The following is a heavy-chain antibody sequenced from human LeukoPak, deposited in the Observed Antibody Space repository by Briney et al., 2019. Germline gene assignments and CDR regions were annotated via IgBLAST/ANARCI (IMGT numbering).Heavy chain of an antibody. CDR3: ARALDYMDV. D-gene: IGHD3-16*01. V-gene: IGHV3-48*01. CDR1: GFTFSNYS. CDR2: ISYSTSSI. Sequence: GGSLRLSCAASGFTFSNYSMSWVRRAPGKGLEWVSFISYSTSSIYYADSVKGRFTISRDNAKNSLYLQMNSLRAEDTAVYHCARALDYMDVWGKGTTVTVSS. J-gene: IGHJ6*03.